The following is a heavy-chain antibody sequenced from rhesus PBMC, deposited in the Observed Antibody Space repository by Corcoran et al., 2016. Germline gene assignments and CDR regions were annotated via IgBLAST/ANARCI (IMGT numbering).Heavy chain of an antibody. D-gene: IGHD5-12*01. V-gene: IGHV4S12*01. CDR2: IYSNTEST. CDR1: GGSISSRNW. CDR3: ARGHSYFYYFDY. Sequence: QVQLQESGPGLVKPSETLSLTCAVSGGSISSRNWWRWIRQPPGKGLEWIGGIYSNTESTNYNPSLKNRFTISKDTSKNQFSLKLSSVTAADTAVYYCARGHSYFYYFDYWGQGVLVTVSS. J-gene: IGHJ4*01.